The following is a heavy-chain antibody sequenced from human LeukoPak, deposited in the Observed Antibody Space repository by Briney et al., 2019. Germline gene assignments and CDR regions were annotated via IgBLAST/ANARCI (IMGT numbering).Heavy chain of an antibody. CDR1: GYTFTGYY. V-gene: IGHV1-2*02. D-gene: IGHD6-6*01. Sequence: ASVKVSCKASGYTFTGYYMHWVRQAPGQGLEWMGWINPNSGGTNYAQKFQGRVIMTRDTSISIAYMELSRLRSDDTAVYYCARSNIATRRGDNWLDPWGQGTLVTVSS. CDR2: INPNSGGT. J-gene: IGHJ5*02. CDR3: ARSNIATRRGDNWLDP.